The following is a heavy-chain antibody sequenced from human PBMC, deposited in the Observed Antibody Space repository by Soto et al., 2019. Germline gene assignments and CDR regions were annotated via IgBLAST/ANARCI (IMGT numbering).Heavy chain of an antibody. D-gene: IGHD1-26*01. CDR3: AREGFTGSYFPH. Sequence: QVQLVQSGAEVKKPGSSVKISCKASGGTLSSYTFSWVRQAPGQDLEWMGGIIPLFGTADYAQRFQDRLTITADQSTSTAYMELSSLRSEDTAVYYCAREGFTGSYFPHWGQGTLVTVSS. CDR2: IIPLFGTA. J-gene: IGHJ1*01. CDR1: GGTLSSYT. V-gene: IGHV1-69*01.